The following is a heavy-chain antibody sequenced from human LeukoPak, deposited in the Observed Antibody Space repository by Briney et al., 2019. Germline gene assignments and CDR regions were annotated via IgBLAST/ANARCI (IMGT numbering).Heavy chain of an antibody. D-gene: IGHD6-13*01. J-gene: IGHJ6*02. CDR3: ARGRIAAADTTLYYYYGMGV. Sequence: PGGSLRLSCAASGFTFSSYGMHWVRQAPGKGLEWVAVISYDGSNKYYADSVKGRFTISRDNSKNTLYLQMNSLRAEDTAVYYCARGRIAAADTTLYYYYGMGVWGQGTTVTVSS. CDR2: ISYDGSNK. CDR1: GFTFSSYG. V-gene: IGHV3-30*03.